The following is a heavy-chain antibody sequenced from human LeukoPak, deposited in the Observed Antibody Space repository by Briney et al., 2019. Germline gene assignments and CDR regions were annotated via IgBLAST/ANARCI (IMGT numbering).Heavy chain of an antibody. CDR1: GFIFDDYG. Sequence: GGSLRLSCAASGFIFDDYGMHWVRQAPGKGLEWVSLISWDGSSTYYADSVRGRVTISRDNSKNSVYLQMNSLRPEDTALYFCAKENRVGRGNSCGIDSWGQGALVTVSS. CDR3: AKENRVGRGNSCGIDS. D-gene: IGHD5-18*01. J-gene: IGHJ4*02. V-gene: IGHV3-43D*03. CDR2: ISWDGSST.